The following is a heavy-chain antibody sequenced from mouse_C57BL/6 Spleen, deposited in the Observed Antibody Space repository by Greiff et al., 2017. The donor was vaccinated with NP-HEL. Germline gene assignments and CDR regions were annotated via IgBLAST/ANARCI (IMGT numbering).Heavy chain of an antibody. V-gene: IGHV1-55*01. J-gene: IGHJ2*01. CDR3: ARRGRGVYYFDY. CDR1: GYTFTSYW. Sequence: VQLQQPGAELVKPGASVKMSCKASGYTFTSYWITWVKQRPGQGLEWIGDIYPGSGSTNYNEKFKSKATLTVDTSSSTAYMQLSSLTSEDSAVYYCARRGRGVYYFDYWGQGTTLTVSS. CDR2: IYPGSGST. D-gene: IGHD3-3*01.